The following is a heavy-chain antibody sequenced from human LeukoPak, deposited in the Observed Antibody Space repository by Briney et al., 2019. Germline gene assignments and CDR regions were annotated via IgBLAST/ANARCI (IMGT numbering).Heavy chain of an antibody. CDR1: GYNFTSYC. V-gene: IGHV5-51*01. J-gene: IGHJ4*02. CDR3: ARSYGDHYANY. D-gene: IGHD4-17*01. Sequence: GESPKISCKGSGYNFTSYCIGWVRHMPGKGPEWIAIIYPGDSDTRYSPSFQGQVTISAHKSISTPYLQWSSLKAPATAMYYCARSYGDHYANYWGQGTLATVPS. CDR2: IYPGDSDT.